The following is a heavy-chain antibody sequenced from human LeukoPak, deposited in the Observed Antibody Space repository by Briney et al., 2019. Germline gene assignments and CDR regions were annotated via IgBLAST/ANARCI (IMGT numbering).Heavy chain of an antibody. CDR1: GGSISSYY. V-gene: IGHV4-4*07. J-gene: IGHJ4*02. Sequence: SETLSLTCTVSGGSISSYYWSWIRQPAGKRLEWIGRIYTSGSTNYNPSLKSRVTMSVDTSKNQFSLKLSSVTAADTAVYYCARESPTDGYSYGSPLLGFDYWGQGTLVTVSS. CDR3: ARESPTDGYSYGSPLLGFDY. CDR2: IYTSGST. D-gene: IGHD5-18*01.